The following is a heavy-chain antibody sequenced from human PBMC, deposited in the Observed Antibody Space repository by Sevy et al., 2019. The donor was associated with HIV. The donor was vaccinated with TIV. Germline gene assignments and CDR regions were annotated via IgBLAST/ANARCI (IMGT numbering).Heavy chain of an antibody. V-gene: IGHV4-31*03. D-gene: IGHD3-10*01. CDR2: IYYSGST. CDR1: GGSISSGGYY. Sequence: SETLSLTCTVSGGSISSGGYYWSWIRQHPGKGLESIGYIYYSGSTYYNPSLKSRVTISVDTSKNQFSLKLCSVTAADTAVYYCARAWSGSFGELSYFQHWGQGTLVTVSS. J-gene: IGHJ1*01. CDR3: ARAWSGSFGELSYFQH.